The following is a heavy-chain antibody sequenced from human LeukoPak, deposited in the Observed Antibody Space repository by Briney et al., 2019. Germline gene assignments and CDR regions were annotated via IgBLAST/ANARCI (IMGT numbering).Heavy chain of an antibody. Sequence: SETLSLTCTVSGGSISSYYWSWIWQPAGKGLEWIGRIYTSGSTNYNPSLKSRVTMSVDTSKNQFSLKLSSVTAADTAVYYCARATVTTGPYNWFDPWGQGTLVTVSS. J-gene: IGHJ5*02. V-gene: IGHV4-4*07. D-gene: IGHD4-17*01. CDR2: IYTSGST. CDR1: GGSISSYY. CDR3: ARATVTTGPYNWFDP.